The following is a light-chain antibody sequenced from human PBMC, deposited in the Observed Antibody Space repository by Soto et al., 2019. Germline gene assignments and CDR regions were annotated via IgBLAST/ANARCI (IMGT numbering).Light chain of an antibody. CDR3: QQHGISHIT. CDR1: QNINNNY. V-gene: IGKV3-20*01. J-gene: IGKJ5*01. CDR2: GAS. Sequence: EDVLTQSPGTLSLSPGERATLSCRASQNINNNYLAWYQRKPGQAPRLLIYGASRSATDIPDRFSGSGSGTDFTLTISRLEPEDFAVYYCQQHGISHITFGQGTRLEIK.